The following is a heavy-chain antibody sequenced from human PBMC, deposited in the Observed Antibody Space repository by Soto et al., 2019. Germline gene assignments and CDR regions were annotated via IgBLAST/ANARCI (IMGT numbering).Heavy chain of an antibody. CDR1: GGSISSGDYY. CDR3: ARVKVATGNYGMDV. V-gene: IGHV4-30-4*01. J-gene: IGHJ6*02. CDR2: IYYSGST. Sequence: QVQLQESGPGLVKPSQTLSLTCTVSGGSISSGDYYWSWIRQPPGKGLEWIGYIYYSGSTYYNPSLKSRVTISVDTSKNQFSLKLSSVTAADTGVYDCARVKVATGNYGMDVWGQGTTVTVSS. D-gene: IGHD5-12*01.